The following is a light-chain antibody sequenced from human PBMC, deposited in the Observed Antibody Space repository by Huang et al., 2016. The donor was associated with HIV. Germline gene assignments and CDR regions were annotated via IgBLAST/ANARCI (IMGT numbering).Light chain of an antibody. CDR2: WAS. V-gene: IGKV4-1*01. Sequence: DIVMTQSPDSLPVSLGERDTINCKSSQSVLSSSNNENYLAWYQQKPGQPPKLLIYWASTRESGVPDRFSGSGSGTDFTLTITSLQAEDVAVYYCQQYYTTPPTFGPGTKLDIK. CDR1: QSVLSSSNNENY. CDR3: QQYYTTPPT. J-gene: IGKJ3*01.